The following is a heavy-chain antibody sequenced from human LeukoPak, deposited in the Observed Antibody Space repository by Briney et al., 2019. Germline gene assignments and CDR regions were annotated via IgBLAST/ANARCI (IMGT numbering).Heavy chain of an antibody. CDR1: GGSISTYY. CDR2: IDYRGST. Sequence: SETLSLTCTVSGGSISTYYWSCIRQPPGKGLEWIAYIDYRGSTTYNPSLRSRVTISVDTSRNQFSLKLYSVTAADTAVYYCARSRSGYSYDHAAFEIWGQGTMVTVSS. D-gene: IGHD5-18*01. J-gene: IGHJ3*02. CDR3: ARSRSGYSYDHAAFEI. V-gene: IGHV4-59*01.